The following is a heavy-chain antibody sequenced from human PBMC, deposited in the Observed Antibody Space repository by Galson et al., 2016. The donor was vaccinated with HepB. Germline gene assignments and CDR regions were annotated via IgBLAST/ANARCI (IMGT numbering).Heavy chain of an antibody. Sequence: AEVKKPGESLKISCKGSGYTFTSHWIGWVRQMPGKGLEVMGFIYPGDFDTRYSPSFQGQVTISADKSTTNVYLQWSSLKASDTAIYYCARLDHRGYKYAYLDYWGQGTLVTVSS. CDR3: ARLDHRGYKYAYLDY. J-gene: IGHJ4*02. D-gene: IGHD5-18*01. V-gene: IGHV5-51*01. CDR1: GYTFTSHW. CDR2: IYPGDFDT.